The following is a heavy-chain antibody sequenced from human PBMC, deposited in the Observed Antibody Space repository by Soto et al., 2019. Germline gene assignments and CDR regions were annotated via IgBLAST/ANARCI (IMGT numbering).Heavy chain of an antibody. CDR2: ISASGSTT. CDR3: AKDQRPTATTVLDY. CDR1: GFTFSNYA. J-gene: IGHJ4*02. D-gene: IGHD4-17*01. V-gene: IGHV3-23*01. Sequence: GGSLRLSCAASGFTFSNYAMSWVRQAPGKGLEWVSVISASGSTTYYADSVKGRFATSRDNSKNTLYLQMDSLRAEDTAVYYCAKDQRPTATTVLDYWGQGTLVTVSS.